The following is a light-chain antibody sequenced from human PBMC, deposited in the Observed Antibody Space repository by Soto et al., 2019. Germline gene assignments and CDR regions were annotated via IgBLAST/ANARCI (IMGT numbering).Light chain of an antibody. Sequence: QSVLTQPPSASGTPGQRVTISCSGSSFNVGGNTVNWYQQVTGTAPKFLINSNNQRPSGVPDRFSGSKSGTSASLAIGGLQSEDEADYYCATWDDSLNGVVFGGGTKLTVL. CDR1: SFNVGGNT. CDR2: SNN. J-gene: IGLJ2*01. V-gene: IGLV1-44*01. CDR3: ATWDDSLNGVV.